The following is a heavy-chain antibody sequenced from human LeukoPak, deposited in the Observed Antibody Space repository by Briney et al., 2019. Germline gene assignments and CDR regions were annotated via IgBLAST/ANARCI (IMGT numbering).Heavy chain of an antibody. CDR3: AKDSITMVRGVEKSPFDY. J-gene: IGHJ4*02. D-gene: IGHD3-10*01. CDR1: GFTFSSYA. Sequence: GRSLRLSCAASGFTFSSYAMHWVRQAPGKGLEWVAVISYDGSNKYYADSVKGRFTISRDNSKNTLYLQMNSLRAEDTAVYYCAKDSITMVRGVEKSPFDYWGQGTLVTVSS. V-gene: IGHV3-30-3*01. CDR2: ISYDGSNK.